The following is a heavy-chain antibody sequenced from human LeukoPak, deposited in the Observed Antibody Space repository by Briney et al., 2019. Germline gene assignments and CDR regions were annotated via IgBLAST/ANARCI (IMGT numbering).Heavy chain of an antibody. D-gene: IGHD3-9*01. CDR3: AREVYYDLLTGYYGAYWFDP. V-gene: IGHV4-39*02. CDR1: GGSISTSTYC. CDR2: IYYSGST. Sequence: SETLSLTCTVSGGSISTSTYCWGWIRQPPGKGLEWIGTIYYSGSTYYNPSLKSRVTVSVDTSKNQFSLKLNSVTAADAAVYYCAREVYYDLLTGYYGAYWFDPWGQGTVVTVSS. J-gene: IGHJ5*02.